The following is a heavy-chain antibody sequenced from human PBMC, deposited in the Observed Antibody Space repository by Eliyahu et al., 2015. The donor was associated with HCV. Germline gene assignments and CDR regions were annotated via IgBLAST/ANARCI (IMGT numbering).Heavy chain of an antibody. CDR2: IFAGGAT. V-gene: IGHV3-66*01. CDR1: GFTVTHNY. J-gene: IGHJ6*02. CDR3: TRGGGGTYYYGMDI. Sequence: ASGFTVTHNYMSWVRQAPGKGLEWVSVIFAGGATFYADSVKDRFTISRDSSSNTLSLQMNDLRVEDTALYFCTRGGGGTYYYGMDIWGQGATVTVSS. D-gene: IGHD4-23*01.